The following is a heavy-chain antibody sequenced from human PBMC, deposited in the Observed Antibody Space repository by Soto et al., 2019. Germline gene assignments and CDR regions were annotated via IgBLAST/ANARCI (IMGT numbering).Heavy chain of an antibody. D-gene: IGHD2-15*01. CDR2: IWYDGSNK. J-gene: IGHJ3*02. CDR1: GFTFSAHA. V-gene: IGHV3-33*01. CDR3: APHVSCSGGSCQYDAFAI. Sequence: GGSLRLSCAASGFTFSAHAMHWVRQAPGKGLEWVAVIWYDGSNKYYADSVKGRFTISRDNSKNTLYLQMNSLGAEDTAAYYCAPHVSCSGGSCQYDAFAIRGQGTMVTVSS.